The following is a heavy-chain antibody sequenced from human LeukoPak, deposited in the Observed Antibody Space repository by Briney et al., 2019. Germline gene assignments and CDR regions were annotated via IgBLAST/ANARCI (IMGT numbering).Heavy chain of an antibody. V-gene: IGHV4-39*01. Sequence: PSETLSLTCTVSGGSISSSDYYWGWIRQPPGKGLEWIASIYYSGSTYYNPSLKSRVTMSVDTSKNQFSLKLSSVTAADTAVYYCASVSAVTTPFSAFDIWGQGTMVTVSS. J-gene: IGHJ3*02. CDR2: IYYSGST. CDR3: ASVSAVTTPFSAFDI. CDR1: GGSISSSDYY. D-gene: IGHD4-11*01.